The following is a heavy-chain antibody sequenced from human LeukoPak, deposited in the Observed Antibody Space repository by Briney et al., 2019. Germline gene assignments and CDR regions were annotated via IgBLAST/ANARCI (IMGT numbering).Heavy chain of an antibody. V-gene: IGHV3-23*01. J-gene: IGHJ4*02. D-gene: IGHD2-15*01. CDR3: AKGSANARPYYFDY. CDR2: ITGSSDST. CDR1: GFTFSSYV. Sequence: GGSLRLSCAGSGFTFSSYVMSWVRQGPVKGLEWVAAITGSSDSTYHADSVKGRFTISRDNSKNTLFLQMNSLRAEDTAIYYCAKGSANARPYYFDYWGQGTLVTVSS.